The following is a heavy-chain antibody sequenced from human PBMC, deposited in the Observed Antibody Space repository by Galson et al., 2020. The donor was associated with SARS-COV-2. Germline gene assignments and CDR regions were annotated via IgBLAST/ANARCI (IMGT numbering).Heavy chain of an antibody. CDR1: GHSLSPSAVG. J-gene: IGHJ5*02. CDR2: IYWNDDQ. V-gene: IGHV2-5*01. CDR3: AHRLLWFGELLPISWVDP. D-gene: IGHD3-10*01. Sequence: SGPTLVKPTPTLTLTCTFSGHSLSPSAVGVGWIRQPPAKALEWLALIYWNDDQRYSPSLKSRLTITKDTNKNQGVLTMTNMDPVDTATYSCAHRLLWFGELLPISWVDPWGQGTLVTVSS.